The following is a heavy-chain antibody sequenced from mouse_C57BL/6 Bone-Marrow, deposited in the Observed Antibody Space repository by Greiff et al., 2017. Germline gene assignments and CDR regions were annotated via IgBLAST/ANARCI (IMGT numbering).Heavy chain of an antibody. V-gene: IGHV3-6*01. D-gene: IGHD4-1*01. CDR1: GYSITSGYY. CDR2: ISYDGSN. CDR3: ARVKLGPFDY. J-gene: IGHJ2*01. Sequence: DVKLQESGPGLVKPSQSLSLTCSVTGYSITSGYYWNWIRQFPGNKLEWMGYISYDGSNNYNPSLKNRISITRDTSKNQFFLKFNSVTTEDTATYYCARVKLGPFDYWGQGTTLTVSS.